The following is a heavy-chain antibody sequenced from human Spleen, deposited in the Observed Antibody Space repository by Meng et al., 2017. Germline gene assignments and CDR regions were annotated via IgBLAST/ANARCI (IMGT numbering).Heavy chain of an antibody. V-gene: IGHV1-2*06. J-gene: IGHJ4*01. CDR2: INPNSGGT. Sequence: ASVKVSCKASGYTFTSYAMHWVRQAPGQGLEWMGRINPNSGGTNYAQKFQGRVTMTRDTSISTAYMELSRLRSDDTAVYYCARDGFRMVRGVIIRNLPPYFDYWGQGTLVTVSS. CDR3: ARDGFRMVRGVIIRNLPPYFDY. CDR1: GYTFTSYA. D-gene: IGHD3-10*01.